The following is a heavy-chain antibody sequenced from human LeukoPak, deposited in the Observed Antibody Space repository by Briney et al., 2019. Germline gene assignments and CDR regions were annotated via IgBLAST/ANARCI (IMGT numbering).Heavy chain of an antibody. Sequence: SETLSLTCTVSGGSISSYYWSCIRQPPGKGLEWIGYIYYSGSTNYNPSLKSRVTISVDTSKNQFSLKLSSVTAADTAVYYCARAGDYSNYGDYYYYGMDVWGQGTTVTVSS. J-gene: IGHJ6*02. V-gene: IGHV4-59*01. CDR1: GGSISSYY. CDR3: ARAGDYSNYGDYYYYGMDV. CDR2: IYYSGST. D-gene: IGHD4-11*01.